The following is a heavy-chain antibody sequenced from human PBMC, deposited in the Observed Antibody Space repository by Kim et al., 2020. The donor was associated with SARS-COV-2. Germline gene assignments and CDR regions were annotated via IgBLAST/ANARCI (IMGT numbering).Heavy chain of an antibody. V-gene: IGHV4-59*13. D-gene: IGHD2-15*01. J-gene: IGHJ4*02. CDR3: AKVYCSGGSCYFDY. Sequence: SETLSLTCTVSGGSISSYYWSWIRQPPGKGLEWIGYIYYSGSTNYNPSLKSRVTISVDTSKNQFSLKLSSVTAADTAVYYCAKVYCSGGSCYFDYWGQGTLVTVSS. CDR1: GGSISSYY. CDR2: IYYSGST.